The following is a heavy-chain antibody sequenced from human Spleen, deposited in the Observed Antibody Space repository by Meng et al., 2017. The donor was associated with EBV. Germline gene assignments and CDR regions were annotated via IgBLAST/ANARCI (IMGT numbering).Heavy chain of an antibody. J-gene: IGHJ5*02. V-gene: IGHV4-61*01. Sequence: QVQLPESGPEQVRPSETLSIICTVSSDSVSNYVAGGNYYWSWIRQPPGQGLEWIGYIYYNGRTTYNPLLESRVIISIDTSKNQFSLKLTSVTAADTAVYYCARDHYGSGSYYWFDPWGQGTLVTVSS. CDR2: IYYNGRT. CDR3: ARDHYGSGSYYWFDP. D-gene: IGHD3-10*01. CDR1: SDSVSNYVAGGNYY.